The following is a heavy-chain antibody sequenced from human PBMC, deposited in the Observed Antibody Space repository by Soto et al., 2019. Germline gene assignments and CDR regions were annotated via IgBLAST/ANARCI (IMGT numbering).Heavy chain of an antibody. CDR3: ARDIVVVPAARRRYSSSSANYYYYGMDV. J-gene: IGHJ6*02. D-gene: IGHD2-2*01. CDR1: GFTFSSYS. Sequence: PGGSLRLSCAASGFTFSSYSMNWVRQAPGKGLEWVSSISSSSSYIYYADSVKGRFTSSRDNAKNSLYLQMNSLRAEDTAVYYCARDIVVVPAARRRYSSSSANYYYYGMDVWGQGTTVTVSS. CDR2: ISSSSSYI. V-gene: IGHV3-21*01.